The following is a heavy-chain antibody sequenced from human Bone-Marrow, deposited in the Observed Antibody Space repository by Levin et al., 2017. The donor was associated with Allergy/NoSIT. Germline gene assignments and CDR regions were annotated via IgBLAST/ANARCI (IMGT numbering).Heavy chain of an antibody. CDR2: IWYDGSNE. Sequence: PGGSLRLSCEASGFTFISHAMHWVRQAPGKGLEWVAVIWYDGSNEKYADSVQGRFTISRDNSKNTLYLQMNSLRAEDTAVYFCARDSGRMALAGNYFNYWGQGTLVTVSS. J-gene: IGHJ4*02. CDR1: GFTFISHA. D-gene: IGHD5-24*01. V-gene: IGHV3-33*01. CDR3: ARDSGRMALAGNYFNY.